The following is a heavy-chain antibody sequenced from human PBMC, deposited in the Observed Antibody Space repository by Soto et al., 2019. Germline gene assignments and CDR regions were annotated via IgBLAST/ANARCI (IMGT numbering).Heavy chain of an antibody. CDR1: GYTFTGYY. J-gene: IGHJ5*02. CDR2: INPNSGGT. V-gene: IGHV1-2*04. Sequence: QVQLVQSGAEVKKPGASVKVSCKASGYTFTGYYMHWVRQAPGQGLEWMGWINPNSGGTNYAQKFQGWVTMTRDTSISTAYMELSRLRSDDTAVYYCARCITIFGLVPNWFDPWGQGTLVTVSS. D-gene: IGHD3-3*01. CDR3: ARCITIFGLVPNWFDP.